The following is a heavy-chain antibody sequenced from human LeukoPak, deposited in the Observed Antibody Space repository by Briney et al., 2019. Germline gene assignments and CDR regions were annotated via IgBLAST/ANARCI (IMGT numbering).Heavy chain of an antibody. CDR3: ARGMAEYYYYMDV. D-gene: IGHD5-24*01. CDR2: INPNSGGT. CDR1: GYTFTGYY. J-gene: IGHJ6*03. Sequence: ASVKVSCKASGYTFTGYYMHWVRQAPGQGLEWMGWINPNSGGTNYAQKFQGRVTMTRDTSISTAYMELSSLRSEDTAVYYCARGMAEYYYYMDVWGKGTTVTVSS. V-gene: IGHV1-2*02.